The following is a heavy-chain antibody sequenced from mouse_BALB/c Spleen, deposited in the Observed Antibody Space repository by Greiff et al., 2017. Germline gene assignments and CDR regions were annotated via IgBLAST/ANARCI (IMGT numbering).Heavy chain of an antibody. CDR3: ARDGSSYGFAY. CDR2: ISDGGSYT. V-gene: IGHV5-4*02. Sequence: EVQLVESGGGLVKPGGSLKLSCAASGFTFSDYYMYWVRQTPEKRLEWVATISDGGSYTYYPDSVKGRFTISRDNAKNNLYLQMSSLKSEDTAMYYCARDGSSYGFAYWGQGTLVTVSA. D-gene: IGHD1-1*01. J-gene: IGHJ3*01. CDR1: GFTFSDYY.